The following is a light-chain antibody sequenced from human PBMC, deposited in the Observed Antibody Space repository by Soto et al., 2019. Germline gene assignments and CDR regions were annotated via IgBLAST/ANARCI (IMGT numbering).Light chain of an antibody. CDR2: AAS. CDR3: HQANSFPFT. CDR1: QGISSW. V-gene: IGKV1-12*01. J-gene: IGKJ3*01. Sequence: DIQMTQSPSSVSASVGDRVTITCRASQGISSWLAWYQQKPGKAPTLLIYAASSLQSGVPSRFSGSGSGTEFSLNIISLQTEDVATYYCHQANSFPFTFGPGTKVDIK.